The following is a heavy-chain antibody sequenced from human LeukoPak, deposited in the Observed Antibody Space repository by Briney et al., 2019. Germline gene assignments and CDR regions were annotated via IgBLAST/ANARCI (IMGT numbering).Heavy chain of an antibody. D-gene: IGHD3-22*01. CDR3: ARQSSITMIVVVMPVEFDY. Sequence: PSETLSLTCTVSGASISSYYWSWIRQPPGKGLEWIGYIYYSGSTNYNPSLKSRVTISVDTSKNQFSLKLSSVTAADTAVYYCARQSSITMIVVVMPVEFDYWGQGTLVTVSS. CDR2: IYYSGST. J-gene: IGHJ4*02. V-gene: IGHV4-59*01. CDR1: GASISSYY.